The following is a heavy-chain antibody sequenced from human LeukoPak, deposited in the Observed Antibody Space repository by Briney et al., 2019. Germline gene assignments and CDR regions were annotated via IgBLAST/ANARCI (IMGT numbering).Heavy chain of an antibody. V-gene: IGHV3-21*01. Sequence: GGSLRLSCAASGFTFSSYSMNWVRQAPGKGLEWVSSISSSSSYIYYADSVKGRFTISRDNAKNSLYLQMNSLRAEDTAVYYCARGGHGGSKRFDYWGQGTLVTVSS. D-gene: IGHD2/OR15-2a*01. CDR3: ARGGHGGSKRFDY. CDR2: ISSSSSYI. J-gene: IGHJ4*02. CDR1: GFTFSSYS.